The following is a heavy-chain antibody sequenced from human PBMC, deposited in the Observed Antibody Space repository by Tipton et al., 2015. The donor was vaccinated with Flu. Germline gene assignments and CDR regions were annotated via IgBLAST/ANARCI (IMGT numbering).Heavy chain of an antibody. J-gene: IGHJ3*02. CDR2: IIPIFGTA. V-gene: IGHV1-69*01. D-gene: IGHD3-22*01. CDR3: ASSSLAMIVVDHDAFDI. CDR1: GGTFSSYA. Sequence: QVQLVQSGAEVKKPGSSVKVSCKASGGTFSSYAISWVRQAPGQGLEWMGGIIPIFGTANYAQKFQGRVTITADESTSTAYMELSSLRSEDTAVYYCASSSLAMIVVDHDAFDIWGQGTMVTVSS.